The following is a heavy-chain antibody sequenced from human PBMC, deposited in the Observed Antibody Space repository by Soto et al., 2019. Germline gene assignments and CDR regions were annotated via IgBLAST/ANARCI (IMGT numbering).Heavy chain of an antibody. CDR1: GFTFSSYA. Sequence: GGSLRLSCAASGFTFSSYAMHWVRQAPGKGLEWVAVISYDGSNKYYADSVKGRFTISRDNSKNTLYLQMNSLRAEDTAVYYCARSGLTGSFLTYYFDYWGQGTLVTVSS. J-gene: IGHJ4*02. CDR2: ISYDGSNK. CDR3: ARSGLTGSFLTYYFDY. V-gene: IGHV3-30-3*01. D-gene: IGHD3-9*01.